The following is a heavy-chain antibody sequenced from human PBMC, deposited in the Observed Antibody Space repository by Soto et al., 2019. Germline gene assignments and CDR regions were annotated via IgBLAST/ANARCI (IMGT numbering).Heavy chain of an antibody. D-gene: IGHD3-3*01. J-gene: IGHJ6*02. V-gene: IGHV4-34*01. CDR3: ARGRTIFGVVIIYGHYGMDV. CDR1: GGSFSSYY. Sequence: SETLSLTCAVYGGSFSSYYWSWIRQPPGKGLEWIGEINHSGSTNYNPSLKSRVTISVDTSKNQFSLKLSSVTAADTAVYYCARGRTIFGVVIIYGHYGMDVWGQGTTVTVSS. CDR2: INHSGST.